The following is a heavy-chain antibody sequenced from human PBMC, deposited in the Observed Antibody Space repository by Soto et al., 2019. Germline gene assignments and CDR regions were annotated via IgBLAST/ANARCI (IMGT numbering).Heavy chain of an antibody. V-gene: IGHV3-33*01. Sequence: QVQLVESGGGVVQPGESLRLSCAASGFGVSNYGMHWVRQAPGKGLEWVAVIWKDENNKYYRDSVKGRFTISRDNSKNTVELQMSSLRGEDTAVYYCARGEAWTDDAFDIWGQGTMVNVSS. D-gene: IGHD5-12*01. J-gene: IGHJ3*02. CDR1: GFGVSNYG. CDR3: ARGEAWTDDAFDI. CDR2: IWKDENNK.